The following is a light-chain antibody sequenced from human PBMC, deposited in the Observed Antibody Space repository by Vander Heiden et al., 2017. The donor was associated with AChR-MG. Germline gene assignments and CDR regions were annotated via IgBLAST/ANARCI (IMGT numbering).Light chain of an antibody. CDR1: SPDTGAMSD. V-gene: IGLV1-40*01. Sequence: QSVLTQPPSVSGAPGQRVTLPCPGASPDTGAMSDVHWFQKLPRTAPKLLIHGNRNRPSGVPDRFSGSKSGTSASLVITGLQPEDEADYYCQSHDSSLGGVIFGGGTRLTVL. J-gene: IGLJ2*01. CDR3: QSHDSSLGGVI. CDR2: GNR.